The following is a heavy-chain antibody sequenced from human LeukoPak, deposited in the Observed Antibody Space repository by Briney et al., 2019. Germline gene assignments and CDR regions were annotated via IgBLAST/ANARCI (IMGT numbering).Heavy chain of an antibody. CDR3: ARDNDSRAPPHFDY. CDR2: IIPIFGTA. Sequence: SVKVSCKASGCTFSSYAISWVRQAPGQGLEWMGGIIPIFGTANYAQKFQGRVTITADKSTRTAYMELSSLRYEDTAVYYCARDNDSRAPPHFDYWGQGTLVTVSS. V-gene: IGHV1-69*06. J-gene: IGHJ4*02. CDR1: GCTFSSYA. D-gene: IGHD3-16*01.